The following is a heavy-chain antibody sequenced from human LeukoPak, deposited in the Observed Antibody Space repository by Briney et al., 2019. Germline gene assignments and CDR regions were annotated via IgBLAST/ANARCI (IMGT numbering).Heavy chain of an antibody. J-gene: IGHJ5*02. Sequence: GGSLRLSCAASGFTFSNAWMNWVRQAPGKGLEWVGRIKSKNVGGTTDYAAPVKGRFTISRDDSKNTVYLQMNSLKIEDTAVYYCTSHAAFDPWGQGTLVTVSS. CDR2: IKSKNVGGTT. CDR3: TSHAAFDP. V-gene: IGHV3-15*07. CDR1: GFTFSNAW.